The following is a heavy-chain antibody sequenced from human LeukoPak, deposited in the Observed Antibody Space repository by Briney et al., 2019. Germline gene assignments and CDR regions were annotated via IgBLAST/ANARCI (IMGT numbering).Heavy chain of an antibody. V-gene: IGHV3-30*04. CDR1: GFTFSNYA. CDR3: AKILRESMDWLDL. J-gene: IGHJ5*02. Sequence: GGSLRLSCAASGFTFSNYALHWVRQAPGKGLEWVAVISYDGNSENAADSVKGRFTISRDNSKNTVSLEMNSLRAEDTAVYYCAKILRESMDWLDLWGQGTRVTVSS. D-gene: IGHD6-6*01. CDR2: ISYDGNSE.